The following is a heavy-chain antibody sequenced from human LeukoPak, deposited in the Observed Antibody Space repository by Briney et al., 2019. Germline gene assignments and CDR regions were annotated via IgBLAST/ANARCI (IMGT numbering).Heavy chain of an antibody. Sequence: GGSLRLSCAASGFTFSSYGMHWVRQAPGKGLEWVAVISFDGTNKFYADSVKGRFTISRDNSKNVLYLQMNSLRAEDTAVYYCAKGGLLVASFDYWGQGTLVTVSS. CDR3: AKGGLLVASFDY. D-gene: IGHD5-12*01. J-gene: IGHJ4*02. V-gene: IGHV3-30*18. CDR2: ISFDGTNK. CDR1: GFTFSSYG.